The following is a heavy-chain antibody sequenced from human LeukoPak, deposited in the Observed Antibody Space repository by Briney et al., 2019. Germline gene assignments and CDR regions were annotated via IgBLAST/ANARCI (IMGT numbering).Heavy chain of an antibody. CDR3: AKGGVVVPAAFYFDY. J-gene: IGHJ4*02. CDR2: ISKDGSDK. CDR1: GFTFGKYW. V-gene: IGHV3-30*18. D-gene: IGHD2-2*01. Sequence: PGGSLRLSCVASGFTFGKYWMSWVRQAPGKGLEWVAVISKDGSDKYYPGSVKGRFTISRDNAKNSLYLQMNSLRPEDTALYYCAKGGVVVPAAFYFDYWGQGTLVTVSS.